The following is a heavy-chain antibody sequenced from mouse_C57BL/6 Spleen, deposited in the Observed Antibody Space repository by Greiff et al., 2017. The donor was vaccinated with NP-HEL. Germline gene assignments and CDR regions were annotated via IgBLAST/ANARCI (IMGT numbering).Heavy chain of an antibody. Sequence: EVQLQESGPGLVKPSQSLSLTCSVTGYSITSGYYWNWIRQFPGNKLEWMGYISYDGSNNYNPSLKNRISITRDTSKNQFFLKLNSVTTEDTATYYCARDPTHYYGSSSRYFDVWGTGTTVTVSS. CDR2: ISYDGSN. CDR1: GYSITSGYY. D-gene: IGHD1-1*01. CDR3: ARDPTHYYGSSSRYFDV. J-gene: IGHJ1*03. V-gene: IGHV3-6*01.